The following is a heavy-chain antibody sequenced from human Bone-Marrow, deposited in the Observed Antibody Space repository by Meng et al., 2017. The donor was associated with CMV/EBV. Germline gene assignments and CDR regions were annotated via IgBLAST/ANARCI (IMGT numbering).Heavy chain of an antibody. CDR1: GGTFSSYA. CDR3: ARDRGYSHDGPFDY. Sequence: SVKVSCKASGGTFSSYAISWVRQAPGQGLEWMGGIIPSLGIANYAQKFQGRVTITADKSTSTAHMELSSLKSEDTAVYYCARDRGYSHDGPFDYWGQGTLVTVSS. CDR2: IIPSLGIA. D-gene: IGHD5-18*01. J-gene: IGHJ4*02. V-gene: IGHV1-69*10.